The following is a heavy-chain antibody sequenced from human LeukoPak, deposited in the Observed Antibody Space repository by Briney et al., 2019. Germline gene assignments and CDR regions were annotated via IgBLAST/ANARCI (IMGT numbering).Heavy chain of an antibody. D-gene: IGHD6-13*01. J-gene: IGHJ3*02. CDR1: GGSFSGYY. Sequence: SETLSLTCAVYGGSFSGYYWSWIRQPPGKGLEWIGEINHSGSTNYNPSLKSRVTISVDTSKNQFSLKLSSVTAADTAVYYCARAMAPAAADAFDIWGQGTMVTVSS. CDR3: ARAMAPAAADAFDI. V-gene: IGHV4-34*01. CDR2: INHSGST.